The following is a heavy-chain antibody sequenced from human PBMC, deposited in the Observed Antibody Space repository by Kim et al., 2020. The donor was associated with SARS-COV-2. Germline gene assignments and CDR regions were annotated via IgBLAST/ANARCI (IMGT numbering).Heavy chain of an antibody. J-gene: IGHJ2*01. CDR3: ARWGDGFWWYFDL. D-gene: IGHD3-16*01. CDR2: IYYSGST. V-gene: IGHV4-59*01. Sequence: SETLSLTCTVSGGSISSYYWSWIRQPPGKGLEWIGYIYYSGSTNYNPSLKSRVTIAVDTSKNQFSLKLSSVTAADTAVYYCARWGDGFWWYFDLWGSGTLVTVSS. CDR1: GGSISSYY.